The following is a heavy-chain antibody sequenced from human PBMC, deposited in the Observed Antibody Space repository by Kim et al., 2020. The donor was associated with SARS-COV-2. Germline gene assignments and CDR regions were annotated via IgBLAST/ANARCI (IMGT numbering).Heavy chain of an antibody. V-gene: IGHV1-3*01. Sequence: GRVTITRDTSASTAYMELSSLRSEDTAVYYCARDRLDYYDSSGYYYLFDYWGQGTLVTVSS. CDR3: ARDRLDYYDSSGYYYLFDY. D-gene: IGHD3-22*01. J-gene: IGHJ4*02.